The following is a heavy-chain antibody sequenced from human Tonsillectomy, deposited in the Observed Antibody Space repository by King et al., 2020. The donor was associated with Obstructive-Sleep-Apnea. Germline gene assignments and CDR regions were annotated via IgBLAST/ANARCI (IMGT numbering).Heavy chain of an antibody. J-gene: IGHJ4*02. CDR3: ARASRWAVTTYCFDY. V-gene: IGHV4-59*01. D-gene: IGHD4-17*01. Sequence: VQLQESGPGLVKPSETLSLTCTVSGGSISDYYWIWIRQSPGRGLEWIGCISYTGSTNYNPSLKSRVTIKVDTSKNQFSLRLSTVTAADTAVYYCARASRWAVTTYCFDYWGQGTLVTVSS. CDR1: GGSISDYY. CDR2: ISYTGST.